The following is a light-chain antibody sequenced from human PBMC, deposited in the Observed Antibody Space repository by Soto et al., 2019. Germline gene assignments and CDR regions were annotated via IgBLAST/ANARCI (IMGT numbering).Light chain of an antibody. CDR2: GAS. V-gene: IGKV3-15*01. CDR1: QSVNSN. J-gene: IGKJ1*01. CDR3: QQYRSWPRT. Sequence: EIVMTQSPATLSVSPGEIATLSCRASQSVNSNLAWYQQKPGQAPRLLIYGASTRATDMPGRFSGRGAGAEFTLTISSLQSEDFAVYYCQQYRSWPRTFGQGTKVDIK.